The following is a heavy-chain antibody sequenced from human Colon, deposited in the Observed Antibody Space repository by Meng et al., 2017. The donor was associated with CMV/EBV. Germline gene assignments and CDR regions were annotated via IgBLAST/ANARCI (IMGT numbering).Heavy chain of an antibody. D-gene: IGHD6-13*01. CDR2: IYPHDGGT. CDR1: GYPFTANH. CDR3: VRESWYFDF. V-gene: IGHV1-2*02. J-gene: IGHJ4*02. Sequence: VHLVHAGTRVKKPWAALKVSCKTSGYPFTANHWHWVRQAPGQGLESTGWIYPHDGGTYFAQKFQDRVTLTRDTSITTAYMELSGLTSYDTAIYYCVRESWYFDFWGEGTLVTVSS.